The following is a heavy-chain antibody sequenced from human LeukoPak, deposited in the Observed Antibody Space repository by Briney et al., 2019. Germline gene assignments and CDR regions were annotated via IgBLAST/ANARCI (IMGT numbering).Heavy chain of an antibody. CDR1: GGSITSYY. J-gene: IGHJ5*02. CDR3: ERESSVSYFRVSLIAP. D-gene: IGHD3-10*01. Sequence: SETLSLTCPVYGGSITSYYCSWVRQPAGEGLEWIGRIDISGSTNYNTSLKGRCTMSVHTSKSQFSLTPSSVTAAETAIYYCERESSVSYFRVSLIAPGSQGSLATV. V-gene: IGHV4-59*10. CDR2: IDISGST.